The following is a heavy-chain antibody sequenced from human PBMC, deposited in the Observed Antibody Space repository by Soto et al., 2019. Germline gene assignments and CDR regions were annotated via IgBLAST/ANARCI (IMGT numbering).Heavy chain of an antibody. CDR1: GGSISSYY. J-gene: IGHJ6*03. V-gene: IGHV4-59*01. CDR2: IYYSGST. CDR3: ARSHQYYDFWSGYYTSERNYYYYYMDV. D-gene: IGHD3-3*01. Sequence: SETLSLTCTVSGGSISSYYWSWIRQPPGKGLEWIGYIYYSGSTNYNPSLKSRVTISVATSKNQFSLRLSSVTAADTAVYYCARSHQYYDFWSGYYTSERNYYYYYMDVWGKGTTVTVSS.